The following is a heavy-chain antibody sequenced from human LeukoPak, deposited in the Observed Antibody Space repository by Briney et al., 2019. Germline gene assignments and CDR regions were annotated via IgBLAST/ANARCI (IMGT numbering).Heavy chain of an antibody. Sequence: PSETLSLTCAVYGGSFSGYYWSWIRQPPGKGLEWIGEINHSGSTNYNPSLKSRVTISVDTSKNQFSLKLSSATAADTAVYYCARGWGPRGYWGQGTLVTVSS. V-gene: IGHV4-34*01. CDR2: INHSGST. CDR1: GGSFSGYY. J-gene: IGHJ4*02. CDR3: ARGWGPRGY. D-gene: IGHD3-16*01.